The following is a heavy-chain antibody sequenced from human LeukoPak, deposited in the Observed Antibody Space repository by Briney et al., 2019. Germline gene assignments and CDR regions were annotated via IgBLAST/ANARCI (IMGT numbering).Heavy chain of an antibody. CDR1: GYTFTSYG. CDR2: ISAYNGNT. CDR3: ARDLENFDWLLFGAFDI. V-gene: IGHV1-18*01. J-gene: IGHJ3*02. D-gene: IGHD3-9*01. Sequence: ASVKVSCKASGYTFTSYGISWVRQAPGQGLEWMGWISAYNGNTNYAQKLQGRVTMTTDTSTSTAYTELRSLRSDDTAVYYCARDLENFDWLLFGAFDIWGQGTMVTVSS.